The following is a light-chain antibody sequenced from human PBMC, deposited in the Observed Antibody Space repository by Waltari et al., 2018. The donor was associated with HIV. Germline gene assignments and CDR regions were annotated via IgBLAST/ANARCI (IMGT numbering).Light chain of an antibody. CDR3: QSYDSSNRGVV. CDR1: SGSIASNY. J-gene: IGLJ2*01. Sequence: NFMLTQPHSVSESPGKTVTISCTGSSGSIASNYVQWYQQRPGIAPTTVIYEDNQRPSGVPDRFSGSIDSSSNSASLTISGLKTEDEADYYCQSYDSSNRGVVFGGGTKLTVL. V-gene: IGLV6-57*02. CDR2: EDN.